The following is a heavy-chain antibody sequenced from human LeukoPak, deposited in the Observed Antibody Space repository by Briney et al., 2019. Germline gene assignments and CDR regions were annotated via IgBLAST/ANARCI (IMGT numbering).Heavy chain of an antibody. Sequence: KASETLSLTCTVSGGSISSGGYYWSWIRQHPGKGLEWIGYIYYSGSTYYNPSLKSRVTISVDTSKNQFSLKLSSVTAADTAVYYCARDASAVAHWFDPWGQGTLVTVSS. CDR2: IYYSGST. CDR3: ARDASAVAHWFDP. J-gene: IGHJ5*02. V-gene: IGHV4-31*03. CDR1: GGSISSGGYY. D-gene: IGHD2-15*01.